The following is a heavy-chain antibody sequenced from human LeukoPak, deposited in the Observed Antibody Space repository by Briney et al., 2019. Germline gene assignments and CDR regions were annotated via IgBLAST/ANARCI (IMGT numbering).Heavy chain of an antibody. D-gene: IGHD3-22*01. CDR2: IYYSGST. J-gene: IGHJ4*02. CDR1: GGSISSFY. V-gene: IGHV4-59*12. CDR3: ARRTYCYDSSGYYFDY. Sequence: SETLSLTCTVSGGSISSFYWSWIRQPPGKGLERIGYIYYSGSTNYNPSLKTRVTISVDTSKNQFSLKVSSVTAADTAIYSCARRTYCYDSSGYYFDYWGPGTLVTVSS.